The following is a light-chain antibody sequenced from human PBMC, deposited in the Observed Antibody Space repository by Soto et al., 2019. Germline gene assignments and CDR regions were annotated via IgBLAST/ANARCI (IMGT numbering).Light chain of an antibody. Sequence: QSVLAQPASVSGSPGQSITISCTGTSSDVGGYNYVSWYQQHPGKAPKLMIYAVTDRPSGVSSRFSGSKSGNTASLTISGIQAEEEADYYCRSYKSSRIIFGNGTKVTV. J-gene: IGLJ1*01. CDR2: AVT. CDR3: RSYKSSRII. CDR1: SSDVGGYNY. V-gene: IGLV2-14*01.